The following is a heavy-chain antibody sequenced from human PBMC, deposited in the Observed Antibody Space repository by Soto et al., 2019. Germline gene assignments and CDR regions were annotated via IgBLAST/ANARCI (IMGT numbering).Heavy chain of an antibody. Sequence: ASVKVSCKASGYTFTSYAMHWVRQAPGQRLEWMGWINAGNGNTKYSQKFQGRVTITRDTSASTAYMELSSLRSEDTAVYYCAREGLRYFDWFWPDAFAIWGQGTMVPVSS. V-gene: IGHV1-3*01. CDR1: GYTFTSYA. J-gene: IGHJ3*02. D-gene: IGHD3-9*01. CDR2: INAGNGNT. CDR3: AREGLRYFDWFWPDAFAI.